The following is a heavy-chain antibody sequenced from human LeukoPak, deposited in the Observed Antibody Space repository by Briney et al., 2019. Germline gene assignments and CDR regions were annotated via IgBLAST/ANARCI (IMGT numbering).Heavy chain of an antibody. CDR1: GYTFTSYS. D-gene: IGHD6-6*01. Sequence: ASVKVSCKASGYTFTSYSINWVRQAPGQGLEWMGWISTYNGNTNYAQKLQGRVTVTTDTSTSTAYMELRSLRSDDTAVYYCAKDRWRDGSSSFDNWGQGTLVTVSS. CDR3: AKDRWRDGSSSFDN. CDR2: ISTYNGNT. V-gene: IGHV1-18*01. J-gene: IGHJ4*02.